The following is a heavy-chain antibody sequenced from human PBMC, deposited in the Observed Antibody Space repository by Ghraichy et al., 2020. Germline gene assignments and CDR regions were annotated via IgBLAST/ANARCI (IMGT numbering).Heavy chain of an antibody. D-gene: IGHD3-10*01. CDR2: ISSSSSYI. J-gene: IGHJ4*02. Sequence: GGSLRLSCAASGFTFRSYSMNWVRQAPGKGLEWVSYISSSSSYIYYADSVKGRFTISRDNSKNSLYLQMNRLTAEDTGVYYCARDCYGSGGYSGSDYWGPGALVTVSS. CDR3: ARDCYGSGGYSGSDY. CDR1: GFTFRSYS. V-gene: IGHV3-21*01.